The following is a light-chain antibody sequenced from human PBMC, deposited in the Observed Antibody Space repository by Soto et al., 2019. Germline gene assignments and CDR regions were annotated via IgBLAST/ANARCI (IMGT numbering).Light chain of an antibody. Sequence: QAVVTQEPSFSVSPGGPVTLTCGLTSGSVSTTYYPSWYQQTPGRAPRTLIYSTNIRSSGVPDRFSGSILGNKAALTITGAQADDESDYHCMLYMGGGLVVFGGGTKLTVL. CDR2: STN. CDR3: MLYMGGGLVV. J-gene: IGLJ2*01. V-gene: IGLV8-61*01. CDR1: SGSVSTTYY.